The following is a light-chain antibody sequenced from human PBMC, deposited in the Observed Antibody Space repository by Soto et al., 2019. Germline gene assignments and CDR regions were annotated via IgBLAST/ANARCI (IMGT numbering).Light chain of an antibody. CDR1: QSVVHSNGNTY. V-gene: IGKV2-24*01. Sequence: DVVMTQTPLSSPVTLGQSASISCRASQSVVHSNGNTYVNWLQQRPGQPPRLLIYKISNRFSEVRAWVGGGGAGRDFTRKISRVEARDLGVYYGMQYNRVPRKVGQGATVEI. CDR2: KIS. J-gene: IGKJ1*01. CDR3: MQYNRVPRK.